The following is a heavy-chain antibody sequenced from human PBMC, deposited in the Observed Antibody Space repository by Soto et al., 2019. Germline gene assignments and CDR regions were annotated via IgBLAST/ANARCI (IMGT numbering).Heavy chain of an antibody. CDR3: ARGDGDYYDGNGYLGRH. J-gene: IGHJ4*02. CDR1: GFTFSSYW. V-gene: IGHV3-74*01. CDR2: IKSDGSGT. Sequence: EVQLVESGGGLVQLGGSLRLSCAASGFTFSSYWMHWVRQAPGKGLVWVSRIKSDGSGTYYADSVEGRFTISRDNAQNTLYLQMTSLRAEDTAVYYCARGDGDYYDGNGYLGRHWGQGTLVTVSS. D-gene: IGHD3-22*01.